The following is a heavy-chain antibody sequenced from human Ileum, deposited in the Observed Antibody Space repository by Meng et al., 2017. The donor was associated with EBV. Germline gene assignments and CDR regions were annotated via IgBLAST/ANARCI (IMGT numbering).Heavy chain of an antibody. V-gene: IGHV4-39*01. J-gene: IGHJ4*02. CDR3: ARHHHSPTFDY. CDR1: GGSISSSSYY. D-gene: IGHD1-14*01. Sequence: LRWTESGPGRVKPSGTQFLTCPGSGGSISSSSYYWAWIRQPPGEGLEWIGSVVYSGTTYYPSSLKSRVSISVDTSKNQFSLKLSSVTAADTAVYYCARHHHSPTFDYWGQGTLVTVSS. CDR2: VVYSGTT.